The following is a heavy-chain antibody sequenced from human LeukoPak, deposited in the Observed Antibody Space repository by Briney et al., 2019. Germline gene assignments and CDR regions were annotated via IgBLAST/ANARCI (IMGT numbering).Heavy chain of an antibody. V-gene: IGHV1-2*07. CDR3: AREEVSFDM. Sequence: GASVKVSCKASGYTFTDYYMDWVRQAPGQGLEWMGWINPNSGGTKYAHKFQGRVTMTRGTSISTAYMELSRLRSDDTAVYYCAREEVSFDMWGQGTMVTVSS. J-gene: IGHJ3*02. CDR2: INPNSGGT. CDR1: GYTFTDYY. D-gene: IGHD1-14*01.